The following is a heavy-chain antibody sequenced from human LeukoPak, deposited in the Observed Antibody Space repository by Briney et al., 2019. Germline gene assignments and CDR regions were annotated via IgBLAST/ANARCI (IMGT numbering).Heavy chain of an antibody. Sequence: GRSLRLSCAASGFTFSSYAMSWVRQAPGKGLEWVSAISGSGGSTYYADSVKGRFTISRDNSKNTLYLQMNSLRAEDTTVYYCAKNLPRYRFGELFLDYWGQGTLVTVSS. V-gene: IGHV3-23*01. D-gene: IGHD3-10*01. CDR3: AKNLPRYRFGELFLDY. CDR2: ISGSGGST. CDR1: GFTFSSYA. J-gene: IGHJ4*02.